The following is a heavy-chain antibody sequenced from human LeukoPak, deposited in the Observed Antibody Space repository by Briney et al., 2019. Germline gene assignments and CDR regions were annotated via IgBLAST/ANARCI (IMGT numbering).Heavy chain of an antibody. CDR2: ISESGDTP. V-gene: IGHV3-23*01. J-gene: IGHJ2*01. CDR3: VQLLADNPIRWYFAL. Sequence: PGGSLRLSCTASGFTFSSYAMSWVRQAPGKGLKWVSSISESGDTPYYADSVKGLFTISRDNSKNTLYLQMSSLRAEDTAVYYCVQLLADNPIRWYFALWGRGTLVTVSS. CDR1: GFTFSSYA. D-gene: IGHD2-21*01.